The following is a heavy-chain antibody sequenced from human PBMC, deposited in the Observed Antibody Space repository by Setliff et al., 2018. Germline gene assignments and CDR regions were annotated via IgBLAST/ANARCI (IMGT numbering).Heavy chain of an antibody. J-gene: IGHJ6*03. CDR3: ARGAPQRSSFDSRYMDV. V-gene: IGHV4-38-2*01. CDR2: IHHSGKA. CDR1: GFSISSGYY. Sequence: SETLSLTCAVSGFSISSGYYWGWIRQPPGKGLEWIVNIHHSGKAYYIPSLKSRVTISIHMSWNQFSLRLSSLTAADTAVYYCARGAPQRSSFDSRYMDVWDKGATVTVSS. D-gene: IGHD1-1*01.